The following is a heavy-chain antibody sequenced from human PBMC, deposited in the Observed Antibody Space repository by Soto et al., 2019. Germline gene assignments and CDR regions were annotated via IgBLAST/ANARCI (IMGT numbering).Heavy chain of an antibody. CDR3: AQKGRGYFDY. J-gene: IGHJ4*02. V-gene: IGHV2-5*02. Sequence: QITLKESGPPLVKPTETLTLTCTFSGFSLNTRDLGVGWIRQPPGKALEWLAIIYWDDSKNYSPSLKSRRTSXXDTSKTQVVLTVTDMDPVDTATYYCAQKGRGYFDYWGQGTLVTVSS. D-gene: IGHD3-10*01. CDR1: GFSLNTRDLG. CDR2: IYWDDSK.